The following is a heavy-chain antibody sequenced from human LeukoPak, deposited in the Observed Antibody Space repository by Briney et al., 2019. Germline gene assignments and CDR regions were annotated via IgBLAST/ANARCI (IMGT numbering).Heavy chain of an antibody. CDR2: IFYTGNT. Sequence: SETLSLTCTVSGGSMTNYYWSWIRQTPGKGLEWIGYIFYTGNTNYSPSLKSRLTISVDTSKNQFSLNLSSVTTADTGVYYCARAPLGPYSSGGNDYFDYWGQGTLVTVSS. V-gene: IGHV4-59*01. J-gene: IGHJ4*02. D-gene: IGHD6-19*01. CDR1: GGSMTNYY. CDR3: ARAPLGPYSSGGNDYFDY.